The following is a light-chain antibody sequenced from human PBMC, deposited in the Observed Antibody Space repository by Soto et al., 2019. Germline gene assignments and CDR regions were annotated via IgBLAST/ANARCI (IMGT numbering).Light chain of an antibody. CDR3: ATWDDSLNVYV. CDR1: SSNIGGNT. J-gene: IGLJ1*01. CDR2: YNS. Sequence: QSVLTQPPSASGTPGQRVTISCSGSSSNIGGNTLNWYQQLPGTAPKLLIYYNSQRPSGVPARFSGSKSGTSAALAISGLQSDDEADYYCATWDDSLNVYVFGTGTKVTVL. V-gene: IGLV1-44*01.